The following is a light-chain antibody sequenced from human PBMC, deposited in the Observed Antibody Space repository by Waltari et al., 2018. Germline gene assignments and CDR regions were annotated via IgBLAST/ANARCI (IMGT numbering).Light chain of an antibody. CDR3: QQYKTYSPWA. CDR2: KAS. J-gene: IGKJ1*01. CDR1: RDISRW. V-gene: IGKV1-5*03. Sequence: DIQITQSPSTLPASIVDTFTITFRASRDISRWLAWDQQKPGKAPNLLISKASTLESGVPSRFNGSGSGTQFSLTLSSLQPDDFATYYCQQYKTYSPWAFGQGTKVEIK.